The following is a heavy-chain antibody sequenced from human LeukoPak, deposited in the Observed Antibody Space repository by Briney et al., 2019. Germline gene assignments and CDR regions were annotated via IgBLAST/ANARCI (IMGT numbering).Heavy chain of an antibody. CDR1: GFTFSSYA. D-gene: IGHD4-17*01. CDR2: ISGSGTT. CDR3: AKNKYGDYGEY. Sequence: PGGSLRLSSAASGFTFSSYAMSWVRQAPGKGLEWVSAISGSGTTYYADSVKGRFTISRDNSKNTLYLQMNSLRAEDTAVYYCAKNKYGDYGEYWGQGTLVTVSS. J-gene: IGHJ4*02. V-gene: IGHV3-23*01.